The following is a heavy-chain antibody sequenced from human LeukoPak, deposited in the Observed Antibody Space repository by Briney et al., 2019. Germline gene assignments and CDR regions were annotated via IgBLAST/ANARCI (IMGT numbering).Heavy chain of an antibody. V-gene: IGHV3-53*01. CDR1: GFTVSNNY. CDR2: IYSSGNI. Sequence: GGSLRLSCVASGFTVSNNYMSWVRQAPGKGLEWVSIIYSSGNIYYADSVKGRFTLSRDNSKNTLYLQMNSLRAEDTAVYYCARAPPHSSGWYYFDYWGQGTLVTVSS. D-gene: IGHD6-19*01. J-gene: IGHJ4*02. CDR3: ARAPPHSSGWYYFDY.